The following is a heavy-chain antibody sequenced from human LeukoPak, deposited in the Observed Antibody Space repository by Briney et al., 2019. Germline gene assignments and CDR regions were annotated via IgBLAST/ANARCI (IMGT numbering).Heavy chain of an antibody. CDR1: GYTFTSYA. J-gene: IGHJ4*02. CDR2: INGGNGNT. CDR3: ARDGRRHGSGSYSVGFDY. V-gene: IGHV1-3*03. Sequence: EASVKVSCKASGYTFTSYAMHWVRQAPGQRLEWMGWINGGNGNTKYSQEFQGRVTITRDTSASTAYMEMSSLTSEDMAVYYCARDGRRHGSGSYSVGFDYWGQGTLVTVSS. D-gene: IGHD3-10*01.